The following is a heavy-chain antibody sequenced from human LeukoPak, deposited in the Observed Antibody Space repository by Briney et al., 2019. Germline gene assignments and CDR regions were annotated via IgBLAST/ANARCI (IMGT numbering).Heavy chain of an antibody. CDR1: GFTFSDYY. J-gene: IGHJ4*02. D-gene: IGHD1-26*01. CDR2: IYTSGST. CDR3: AREGGSYYLFDY. V-gene: IGHV4-4*07. Sequence: GSLRLSCAASGFTFSDYYMSWIRQPAGKGLEWIGRIYTSGSTNYNPSLKSRVTISVDTSKNQFSLKLSSVTAADTAVYYCAREGGSYYLFDYWGQGTLVTVSS.